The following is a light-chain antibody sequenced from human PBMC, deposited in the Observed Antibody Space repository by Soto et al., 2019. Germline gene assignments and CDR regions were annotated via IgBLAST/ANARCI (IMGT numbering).Light chain of an antibody. V-gene: IGLV2-14*01. CDR3: SLKTSSVTWV. J-gene: IGLJ3*02. CDR2: QVS. Sequence: QSALTQPASVSGSPGQSITISCTGTSSDVGGYNYVSWYQQHPGKAPKLLIYQVSNRPSGVPDRFSGSKSGNTASLTISGLQAEDEADYYCSLKTSSVTWVFGGGTKLTVL. CDR1: SSDVGGYNY.